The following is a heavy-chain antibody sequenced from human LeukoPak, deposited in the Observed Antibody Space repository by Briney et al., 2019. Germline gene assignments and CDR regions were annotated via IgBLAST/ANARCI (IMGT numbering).Heavy chain of an antibody. J-gene: IGHJ1*01. CDR2: ISGSGDRT. CDR1: GFTFSSYA. CDR3: AKDLDDSSGFYSYHH. V-gene: IGHV3-23*01. D-gene: IGHD3-22*01. Sequence: GGSLRLSCAASGFTFSSYAMSWVRQAPGKGLEWVSTISGSGDRTYYADSVKGRFTISRDNSKNTLFLHMTSLRAEDTAVFYCAKDLDDSSGFYSYHHWGQGTLVTVSS.